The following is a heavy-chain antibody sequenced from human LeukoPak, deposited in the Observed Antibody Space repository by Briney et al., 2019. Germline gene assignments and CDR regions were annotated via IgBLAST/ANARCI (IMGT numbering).Heavy chain of an antibody. CDR3: ARRSRYCSSASCYRSVDTAMVNYYYYGMDV. Sequence: GRSLRLSCAAAGFTFSSYGMHWVRQAPGKGLEWVAVIWYDGSKKYYADSVKGRFTISRDNSKNTLYLQMNSLRAEDTAVYYCARRSRYCSSASCYRSVDTAMVNYYYYGMDVWGQGTTVTVSS. J-gene: IGHJ6*02. D-gene: IGHD2-2*02. CDR1: GFTFSSYG. CDR2: IWYDGSKK. V-gene: IGHV3-33*01.